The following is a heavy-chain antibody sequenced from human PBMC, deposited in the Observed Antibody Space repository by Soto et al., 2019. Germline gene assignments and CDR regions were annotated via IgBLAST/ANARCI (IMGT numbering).Heavy chain of an antibody. Sequence: GGSLRLSCAASGFTFSIYDMHWVRQTTGKGLEWVSSINTGGDTYSPGSVKGRFTVSRENVNNSLYLQMNSLRAEDSAVYYCAGQASDAMDVWGQGTTVTVSS. CDR2: INTGGDT. CDR3: AGQASDAMDV. V-gene: IGHV3-13*01. J-gene: IGHJ6*02. CDR1: GFTFSIYD.